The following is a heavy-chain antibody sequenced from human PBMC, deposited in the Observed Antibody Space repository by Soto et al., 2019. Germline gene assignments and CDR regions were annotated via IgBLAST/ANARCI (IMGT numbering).Heavy chain of an antibody. V-gene: IGHV3-30*18. Sequence: QVQLVESGGGVVQPGRSLRLSCAASGFSFTTYVMHWVRQAPGKGLEWVAVISHDGSYKYYGDAVKGQFTISRDTSKNAVYLEMNSLRPEDTAVYYCAKGLLAIVGTTLPRDAFNIWGQGTMVTVSS. CDR2: ISHDGSYK. CDR3: AKGLLAIVGTTLPRDAFNI. CDR1: GFSFTTYV. D-gene: IGHD1-26*01. J-gene: IGHJ3*02.